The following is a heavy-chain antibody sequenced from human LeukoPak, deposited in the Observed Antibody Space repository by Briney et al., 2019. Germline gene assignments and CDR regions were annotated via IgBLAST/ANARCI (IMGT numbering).Heavy chain of an antibody. D-gene: IGHD4-17*01. CDR1: GVSFNDYY. Sequence: SETLSLTCAVSGVSFNDYYWSWVRQTPGKGLEWIGEINHSGYTNDSPSLKSRVTISIDTSRKQFSLNLRSVTVADTGIYYCTRMTTGHDYWGKGTLVTVSS. CDR2: INHSGYT. J-gene: IGHJ4*02. V-gene: IGHV4-34*01. CDR3: TRMTTGHDY.